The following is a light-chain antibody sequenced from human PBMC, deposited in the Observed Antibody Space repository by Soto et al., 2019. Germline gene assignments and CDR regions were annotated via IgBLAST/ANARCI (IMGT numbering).Light chain of an antibody. CDR2: AAS. Sequence: DIHLTQSQSSLSTSVRDRGTLTCRASQGISSYLAWYQQKPGKAPKLLIYAASTLQSGVPSRFSGSGSGTDFTLTISSLQPEDFATYYCQQLNAYPLTFGQGTRLEIK. J-gene: IGKJ5*01. V-gene: IGKV1-9*01. CDR3: QQLNAYPLT. CDR1: QGISSY.